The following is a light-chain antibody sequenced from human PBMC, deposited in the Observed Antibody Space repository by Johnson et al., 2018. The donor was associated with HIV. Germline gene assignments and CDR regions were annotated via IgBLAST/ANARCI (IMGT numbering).Light chain of an antibody. CDR2: TNN. J-gene: IGLJ1*01. CDR3: GTWDNGLSAYV. Sequence: SVLTQPPSVSAPPGQKVTISCSGSSSNIGNNLASWYQQLPVTAPKLLIYTNNKRPSGIPDRFSGSKSGTSATLGITGLQTGDEADYYCGTWDNGLSAYVFGTGTKVTVL. CDR1: SSNIGNNL. V-gene: IGLV1-51*02.